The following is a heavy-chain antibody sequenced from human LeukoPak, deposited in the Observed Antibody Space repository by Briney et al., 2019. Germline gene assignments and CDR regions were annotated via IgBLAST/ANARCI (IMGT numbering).Heavy chain of an antibody. J-gene: IGHJ4*02. D-gene: IGHD2-21*01. CDR2: IHAGGST. CDR3: ARDRRPIRHIVYYFDY. V-gene: IGHV4-61*02. Sequence: PSETLSLTCTVSGGSIRSGSYYWSWIRQPAGKGLEWIGRIHAGGSTNYNPSLKSRVTISADTSKNQFSLKLSSVTAADTAVYYCARDRRPIRHIVYYFDYWGQGTLVTVSS. CDR1: GGSIRSGSYY.